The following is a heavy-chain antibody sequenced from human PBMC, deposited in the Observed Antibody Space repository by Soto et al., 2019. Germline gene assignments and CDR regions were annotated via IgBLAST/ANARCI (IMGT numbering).Heavy chain of an antibody. V-gene: IGHV4-59*01. CDR1: GGSISSYY. CDR3: ARRYGASFDY. CDR2: IYYSGST. J-gene: IGHJ4*02. Sequence: SETLSLTCTFSGGSISSYYWILIRQPPGKGLEWIGYIYYSGSTNYNPSLKSRVTISVDTSKNQFSLKLSSVTAADTAVYYCARRYGASFDYWGQGTLVTVSS. D-gene: IGHD4-17*01.